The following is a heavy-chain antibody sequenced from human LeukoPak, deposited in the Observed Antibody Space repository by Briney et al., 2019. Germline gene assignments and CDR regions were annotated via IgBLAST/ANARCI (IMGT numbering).Heavy chain of an antibody. J-gene: IGHJ5*02. CDR3: ARDDIVEQWFDP. Sequence: ASVKVSCKASGYTFTSYDINWVRQAPGQGLEWMGWMNPNSGNTGYAQKFQGRVTLTRNTSISTAYMELSSLRSEDTAVYHCARDDIVEQWFDPWGQGTLVTVSS. CDR1: GYTFTSYD. V-gene: IGHV1-8*01. CDR2: MNPNSGNT. D-gene: IGHD2-15*01.